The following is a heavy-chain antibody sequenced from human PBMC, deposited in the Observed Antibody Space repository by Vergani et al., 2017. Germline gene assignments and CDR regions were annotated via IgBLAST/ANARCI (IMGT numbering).Heavy chain of an antibody. Sequence: QVQLQESGPGLVKPSQTLSLTCTVSGGSISSGGYYWSWIRQHPGKGLEWIGYIYYSGSTNYNPSLKSRVTISVDTSKNQFSLKLSSVTAADTAVYYCASQGEPPGAYYYYYMVGWGKGTTVTVSS. CDR3: ASQGEPPGAYYYYYMVG. CDR1: GGSISSGGYY. CDR2: IYYSGST. D-gene: IGHD1-14*01. J-gene: IGHJ6*03. V-gene: IGHV4-31*03.